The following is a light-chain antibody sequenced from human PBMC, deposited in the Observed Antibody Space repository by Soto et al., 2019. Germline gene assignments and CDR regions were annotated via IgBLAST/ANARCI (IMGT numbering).Light chain of an antibody. CDR3: QSYDSTLRGV. V-gene: IGLV1-40*01. CDR2: GLN. Sequence: QSVLTQPPSVSGAPGQRVTISCTGGSSNIGAGYTVNWYKQLPGTAPKLIISGLNYRPSGVPDRFSASKSGTSVALVITGLQAEDEADYYCQSYDSTLRGVFGGGTKLTVL. J-gene: IGLJ2*01. CDR1: SSNIGAGYT.